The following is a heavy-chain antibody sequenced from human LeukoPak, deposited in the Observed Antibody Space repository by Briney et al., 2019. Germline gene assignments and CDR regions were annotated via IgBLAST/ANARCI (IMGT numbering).Heavy chain of an antibody. J-gene: IGHJ3*02. CDR3: ATDPHRHDAFDI. CDR2: FDPEDGET. CDR1: GYTLTELS. Sequence: ASVKVSCKVSGYTLTELSMHWVRQAPGKGLEWMGGFDPEDGETIYAQKFQGRVTMTEDTSTDTAYMELSSLRSEDTAVYYCATDPHRHDAFDIWGQGTMVTVSS. V-gene: IGHV1-24*01.